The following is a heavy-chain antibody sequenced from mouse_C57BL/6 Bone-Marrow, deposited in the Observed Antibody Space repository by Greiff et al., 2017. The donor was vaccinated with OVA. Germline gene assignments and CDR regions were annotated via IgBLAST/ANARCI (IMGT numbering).Heavy chain of an antibody. CDR1: GYSITSGYY. V-gene: IGHV3-6*01. CDR3: ARERIYYYGAGYFDV. J-gene: IGHJ1*03. D-gene: IGHD1-1*01. Sequence: EVQVVESGPGLVKPSQSLSLTCSVTGYSITSGYYWNWIRQFPGNKLEWMGYISYDGSNNYNPSLKNRISITRDTSKNQFFLKLNSVTTEDTATYYCARERIYYYGAGYFDVWGTGTTVTVSS. CDR2: ISYDGSN.